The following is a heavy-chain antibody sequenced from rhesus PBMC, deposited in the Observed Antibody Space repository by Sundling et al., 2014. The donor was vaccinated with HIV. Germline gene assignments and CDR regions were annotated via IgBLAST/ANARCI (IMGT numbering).Heavy chain of an antibody. V-gene: IGHV4-76*01. CDR2: FYSRSGST. CDR3: ARESGGALDS. CDR1: GGSISGSYG. D-gene: IGHD1-44*02. Sequence: QVQLQESGPGLLKPSETLSLTCAVSGGSISGSYGWGWIRQSPGRGLEWIGNFYSRSGSTYYNPSLESRVTISTDTSKNQFSLKLTSLAAADTAVYFCARESGGALDSWGQGVVVTVSS. J-gene: IGHJ6*01.